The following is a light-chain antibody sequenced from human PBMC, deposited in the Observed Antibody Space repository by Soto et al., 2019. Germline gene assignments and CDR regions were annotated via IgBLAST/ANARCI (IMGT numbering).Light chain of an antibody. CDR2: DAS. Sequence: SRSARAEFLGDAVTITYRASQSVSTYLNWYQQKPGKAPKLLIYDASTLQSGVPSRFSGSGGGTDFTLTLSSLQPDDSATYYCQQSYITPITFGQGTRLEIK. CDR3: QQSYITPIT. J-gene: IGKJ5*01. V-gene: IGKV1-39*01. CDR1: QSVSTY.